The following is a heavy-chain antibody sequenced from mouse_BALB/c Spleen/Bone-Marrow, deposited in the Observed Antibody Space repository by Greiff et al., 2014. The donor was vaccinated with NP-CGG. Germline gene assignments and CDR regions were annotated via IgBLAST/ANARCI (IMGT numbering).Heavy chain of an antibody. V-gene: IGHV5-6-5*01. D-gene: IGHD1-2*01. Sequence: VQLKESGGGLVKPGESLKFSCAASGITVSSYTMSWVRQTPEKRQEWVASITGGGTTYYPDSVKGRFTISRDNARNILYLQVSSLRSEDTAIYYCARHYGYVDAMDYWGQGTSVTVSS. J-gene: IGHJ4*01. CDR2: ITGGGTT. CDR3: ARHYGYVDAMDY. CDR1: GITVSSYT.